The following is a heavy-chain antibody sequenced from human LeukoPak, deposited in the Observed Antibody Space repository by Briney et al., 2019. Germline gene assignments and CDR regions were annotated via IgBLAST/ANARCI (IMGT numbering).Heavy chain of an antibody. D-gene: IGHD6-13*01. CDR2: INPNSGGT. CDR1: GYTFTGDY. V-gene: IGHV1-2*02. J-gene: IGHJ4*02. Sequence: ASVKVSCKASGYTFTGDYMHWVRQAPGQGLEWMGWINPNSGGTNYAQKFQGRVTMTRDTSISTAYMELTRLTSDDTAVYYCVGSNWAAGAAFDSWGQGTQVTVSS. CDR3: VGSNWAAGAAFDS.